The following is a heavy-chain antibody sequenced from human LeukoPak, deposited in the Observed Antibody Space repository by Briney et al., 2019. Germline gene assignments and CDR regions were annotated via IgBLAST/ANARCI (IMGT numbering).Heavy chain of an antibody. CDR1: GGSVSSGSYY. V-gene: IGHV4-61*01. J-gene: IGHJ3*02. CDR3: ANSGSGFEAFDI. CDR2: IYYSGST. D-gene: IGHD3-10*01. Sequence: SETLSLTCTVSGGSVSSGSYYWSWIRQPPGKGLEWIGYIYYSGSTNYNPSLKSRVTISVDTSKNQFSLKLSSVTAADTAVYYCANSGSGFEAFDIWGQGTMVTVSS.